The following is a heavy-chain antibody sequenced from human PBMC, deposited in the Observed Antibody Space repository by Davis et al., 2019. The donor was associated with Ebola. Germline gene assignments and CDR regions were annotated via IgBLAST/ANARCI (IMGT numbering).Heavy chain of an antibody. D-gene: IGHD2-15*01. V-gene: IGHV1-46*01. CDR2: INPSGGST. CDR1: GYTFTSYY. J-gene: IGHJ6*02. Sequence: AASVKVSCKASGYTFTSYYMHWVRQAPGQGLEWMGIINPSGGSTSYAQKFQGRVTMTRDTSTSTVYMELSSLRSDDTAVYYCARGHTPTMVGLDIVVVVAASPSYGMDVWGQGTTVTVSS. CDR3: ARGHTPTMVGLDIVVVVAASPSYGMDV.